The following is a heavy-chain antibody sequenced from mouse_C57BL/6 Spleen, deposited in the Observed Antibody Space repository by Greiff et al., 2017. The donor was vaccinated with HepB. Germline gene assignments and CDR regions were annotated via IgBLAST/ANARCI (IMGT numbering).Heavy chain of an antibody. V-gene: IGHV1-82*01. CDR2: IYPGDGDT. D-gene: IGHD1-1*01. J-gene: IGHJ2*01. CDR3: ASGYYGSLDY. Sequence: QVQLQQSGPELVKPGASVKISCKASGYAFSSSWMNWVKQRPGKGLEWIGRIYPGDGDTNYNGKFKGKATLTADKSSSTAYMQLSSLTSEDSAVYFCASGYYGSLDYWGEGTTLTVSS. CDR1: GYAFSSSW.